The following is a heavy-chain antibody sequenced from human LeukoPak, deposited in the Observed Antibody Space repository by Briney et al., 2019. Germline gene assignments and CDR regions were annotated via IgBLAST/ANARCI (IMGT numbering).Heavy chain of an antibody. J-gene: IGHJ4*02. V-gene: IGHV3-23*01. CDR3: ATLRGLRGSSSPFPFDY. CDR1: GFSFNDCT. Sequence: GGSLRLSCAASGFSFNDCTMNWVRQAPGKGLEWVAVISNDGTTYYIDSVKGRFAISRDNSKNTLYLQMNGLRAEDTAVYYCATLRGLRGSSSPFPFDYWGQGTLVTVSS. CDR2: ISNDGTT. D-gene: IGHD6-13*01.